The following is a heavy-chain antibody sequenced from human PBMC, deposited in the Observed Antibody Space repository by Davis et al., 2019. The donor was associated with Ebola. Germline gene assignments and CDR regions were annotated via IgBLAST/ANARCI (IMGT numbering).Heavy chain of an antibody. CDR3: ARDIPSDIVVVVAAPDY. Sequence: GGSLRLSCAASGFTFSSYSMNWVRQAPGKGLEWVANIKQDGSEKYYVDSVKGRFTISRDNAKNSLYLQMNSLRAEDTAVYYCARDIPSDIVVVVAAPDYWGQGTLVTVSS. V-gene: IGHV3-7*01. D-gene: IGHD2-15*01. J-gene: IGHJ4*02. CDR2: IKQDGSEK. CDR1: GFTFSSYS.